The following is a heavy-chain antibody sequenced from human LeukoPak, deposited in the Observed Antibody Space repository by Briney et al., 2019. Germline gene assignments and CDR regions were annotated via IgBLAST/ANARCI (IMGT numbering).Heavy chain of an antibody. D-gene: IGHD6-19*01. Sequence: SQTHSLTCAISGDSVSSNSAAWNWIRHSPSRGLECLGRTYYMSTWYIDYAISVKGRITINPDTSKNQFSLQLNSVTPEDTAVYYCVRGAGALDTWGQGTTVTVSS. J-gene: IGHJ3*02. CDR3: VRGAGALDT. CDR1: GDSVSSNSAA. V-gene: IGHV6-1*01. CDR2: TYYMSTWYI.